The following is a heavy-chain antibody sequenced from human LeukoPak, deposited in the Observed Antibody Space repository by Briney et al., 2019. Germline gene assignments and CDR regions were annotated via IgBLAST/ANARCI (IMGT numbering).Heavy chain of an antibody. CDR3: AKDLFGAWFGEREDAFDV. V-gene: IGHV3-23*01. CDR2: IDYRGSVT. CDR1: GFTFSSYG. J-gene: IGHJ3*01. Sequence: GGALRLSCEASGFTFSSYGMGWVRQAPGQGLEWVSGIDYRGSVTYDGDSVKGRFTISRDNSKNTLYLQMNSLRAEDTAVYYCAKDLFGAWFGEREDAFDVWGQGTMVIVSS. D-gene: IGHD3-10*01.